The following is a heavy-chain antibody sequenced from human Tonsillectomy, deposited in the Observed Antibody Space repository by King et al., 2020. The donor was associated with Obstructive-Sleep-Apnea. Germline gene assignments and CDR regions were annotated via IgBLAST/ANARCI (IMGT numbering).Heavy chain of an antibody. Sequence: VQLQESGPGLVNPSETLSLACTVSGGSISSYYWSWIRQPPGKGLEWIGYIYSSGSTNYNPPLKSRVTISVDTSKNQFSLKLSSLTAADTAVYYCARHFYDSNGYWWLRYYDLWGRGTLVTVSS. D-gene: IGHD3-22*01. J-gene: IGHJ2*01. CDR1: GGSISSYY. V-gene: IGHV4-59*08. CDR3: ARHFYDSNGYWWLRYYDL. CDR2: IYSSGST.